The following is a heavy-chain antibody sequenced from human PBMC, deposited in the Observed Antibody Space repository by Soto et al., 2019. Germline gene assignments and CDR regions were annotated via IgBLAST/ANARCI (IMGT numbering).Heavy chain of an antibody. CDR1: GFSISTNA. Sequence: GGSLRLSCAASGFSISTNAMYWVRQAPGKGLEWVSGINERGDTTHYADSVKGRFTISRDTSKNTLYLQLNTLRADDTAVYYCAKDKPGTTSFDYWGQGILVTVSS. D-gene: IGHD1-1*01. J-gene: IGHJ4*02. V-gene: IGHV3-23*01. CDR3: AKDKPGTTSFDY. CDR2: INERGDTT.